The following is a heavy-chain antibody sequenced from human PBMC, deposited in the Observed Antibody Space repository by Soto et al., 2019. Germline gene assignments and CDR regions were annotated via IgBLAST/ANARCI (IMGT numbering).Heavy chain of an antibody. CDR3: ARGLYYYDSSGYLY. Sequence: PSETLSLTCAVSGGSISSGGYSWSWIRQPPGKGLEWIGYIYHSGSTYYNPSLKSRVTISVDRSKNQFSLKLSSLRSEDTAVYYCARGLYYYDSSGYLYWGQGTLVTVSS. J-gene: IGHJ4*02. D-gene: IGHD3-22*01. CDR1: GGSISSGGYS. CDR2: IYHSGST. V-gene: IGHV4-30-2*01.